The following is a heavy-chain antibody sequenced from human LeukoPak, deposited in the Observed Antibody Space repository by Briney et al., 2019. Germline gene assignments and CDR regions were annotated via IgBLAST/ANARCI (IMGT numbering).Heavy chain of an antibody. CDR3: AREYYDFWSGYNYYYYYYMDV. D-gene: IGHD3-3*01. CDR1: GFTFSDYW. J-gene: IGHJ6*03. Sequence: GGSLRLPCTASGFTFSDYWMTWVRQAPGKGPEWVANIKQDGSQGYYVDSVRGRFTISRDNAKNSLFLQMNGLRAEDTAVYYCAREYYDFWSGYNYYYYYYMDVWGKGTTVTVSS. CDR2: IKQDGSQG. V-gene: IGHV3-7*01.